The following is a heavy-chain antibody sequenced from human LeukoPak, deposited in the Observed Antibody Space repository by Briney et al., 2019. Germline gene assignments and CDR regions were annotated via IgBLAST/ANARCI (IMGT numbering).Heavy chain of an antibody. V-gene: IGHV3-23*01. CDR3: ANAGHY. CDR2: IVGGGGDT. Sequence: PGGSLRLSCAASGFMFNNYAMSWVRQAPGKGLEWVSAIVGGGGDTYYADPVKGRFTISRDNSKNTLFLQMNSLTVADTVVYYCANAGHYWGQGTLVTVSS. CDR1: GFMFNNYA. J-gene: IGHJ4*02.